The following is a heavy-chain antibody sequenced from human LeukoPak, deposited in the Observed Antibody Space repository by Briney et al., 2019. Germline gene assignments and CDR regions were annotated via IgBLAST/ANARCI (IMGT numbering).Heavy chain of an antibody. J-gene: IGHJ4*01. CDR3: AKDLYQLLYYFDY. Sequence: GGSLRLSCAASGFTFSSYGMHWVRQAPGKGLEWVAVISYDGSNKYYADSVKGRFTISRDNSKNTLYPQMNSLRAEDTAVYYCAKDLYQLLYYFDYWGHGTLVTVSS. CDR2: ISYDGSNK. CDR1: GFTFSSYG. D-gene: IGHD2-2*01. V-gene: IGHV3-30*18.